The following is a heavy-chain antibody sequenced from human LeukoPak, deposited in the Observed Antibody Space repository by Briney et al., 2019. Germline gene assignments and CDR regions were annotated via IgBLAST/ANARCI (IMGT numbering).Heavy chain of an antibody. V-gene: IGHV3-30*18. J-gene: IGHJ3*02. CDR1: GFTFSSYG. CDR3: AKDGIAHQWLVLWGAFDI. CDR2: ISYDGSNK. D-gene: IGHD6-19*01. Sequence: PGGSLRLSCAASGFTFSSYGMHWVRQAPGKGLEWVAVISYDGSNKYYADSVKGRFTISRDNSKNTLYLQMNSLRAEDTAVYYCAKDGIAHQWLVLWGAFDIWGQGTMVTVSS.